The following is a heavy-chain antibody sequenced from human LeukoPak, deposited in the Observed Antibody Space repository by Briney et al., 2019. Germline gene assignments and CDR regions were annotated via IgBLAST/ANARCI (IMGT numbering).Heavy chain of an antibody. J-gene: IGHJ4*02. Sequence: PGGSLRLSCAASGFSFSNYSMNWVRQAPGKGLEWVSSVSSSSTYIYYADSVKGRFTISRDNAENSLYLQMNSLRAADTAVYYCARRGSYSSGYYAYYFDYWGQGTLVTVSS. CDR3: ARRGSYSSGYYAYYFDY. CDR1: GFSFSNYS. CDR2: VSSSSTYI. D-gene: IGHD6-19*01. V-gene: IGHV3-21*01.